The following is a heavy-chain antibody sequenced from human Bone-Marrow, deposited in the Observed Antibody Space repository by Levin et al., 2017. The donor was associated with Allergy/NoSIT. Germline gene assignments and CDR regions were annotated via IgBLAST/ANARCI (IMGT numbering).Heavy chain of an antibody. CDR1: GGSISSGSYY. CDR2: TYTSGST. V-gene: IGHV4-61*02. D-gene: IGHD5-12*01. CDR3: ARGRYSGYDSLVFFDY. Sequence: SQTLSLTCTVSGGSISSGSYYWSWIRQPAGKGLEWIGRTYTSGSTNYNPSLKSRVTISVDTSKNQFSLKLSSVTVADTAVYFGARGRYSGYDSLVFFDYWGQGALVTVSS. J-gene: IGHJ4*02.